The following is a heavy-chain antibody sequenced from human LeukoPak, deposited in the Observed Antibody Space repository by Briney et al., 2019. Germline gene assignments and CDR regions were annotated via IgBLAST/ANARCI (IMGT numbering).Heavy chain of an antibody. CDR3: ARGGYCSGGSCYSFDY. CDR1: GGTFSSYA. Sequence: SVKVSCKASGGTFSSYAISWVRQAPGQGLEWMGGIIPIFGTANYAQKFQGRVTITADESTSTAYMELSSLRSEDTAVYYCARGGYCSGGSCYSFDYWGQGTLITVSS. CDR2: IIPIFGTA. V-gene: IGHV1-69*01. J-gene: IGHJ4*02. D-gene: IGHD2-15*01.